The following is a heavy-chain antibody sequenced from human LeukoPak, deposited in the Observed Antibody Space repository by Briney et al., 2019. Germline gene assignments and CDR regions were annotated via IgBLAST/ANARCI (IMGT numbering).Heavy chain of an antibody. CDR2: IYHSGST. V-gene: IGHV4-30-2*01. CDR3: ARVRYDSSGYTHFDY. CDR1: GGSISSGGYS. J-gene: IGHJ4*02. D-gene: IGHD3-22*01. Sequence: SETLSLTCAVSGGSISSGGYSWSWIRQPPGKGLEWIGYIYHSGSTYYNPSLKSRVTISVDRSKNRFSLKLSSVTAADTAVYYCARVRYDSSGYTHFDYWGQGTLVTVSS.